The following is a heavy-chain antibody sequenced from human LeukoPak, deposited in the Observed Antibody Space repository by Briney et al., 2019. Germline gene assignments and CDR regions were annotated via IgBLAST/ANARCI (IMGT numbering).Heavy chain of an antibody. D-gene: IGHD4-17*01. Sequence: PGGSLRLSCAASGFTFSSYWMSWVRQAPGKGLEWVANIKQDGSEKYYVDSVKGRFTISRDNAKNSLYLQMNSLRAEDTAVYYCAREHGDRGNYGMDVWGQGTTVTVSS. J-gene: IGHJ6*02. CDR1: GFTFSSYW. CDR2: IKQDGSEK. V-gene: IGHV3-7*01. CDR3: AREHGDRGNYGMDV.